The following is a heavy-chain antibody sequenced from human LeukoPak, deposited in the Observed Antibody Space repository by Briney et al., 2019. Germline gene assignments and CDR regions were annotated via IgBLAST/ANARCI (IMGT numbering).Heavy chain of an antibody. CDR2: INPNSGGT. CDR3: ARLYYDFWSGYYAFDY. CDR1: GYTFTGNF. Sequence: ASVKVSCKASGYTFTGNFIHWVRQAPGQGLEWMGWINPNSGGTNYAQKFQGRVTMTRDTTISTAYLELSSLRSEDTAVYYCARLYYDFWSGYYAFDYWGQGTLVTVSS. V-gene: IGHV1-2*02. J-gene: IGHJ4*02. D-gene: IGHD3-3*01.